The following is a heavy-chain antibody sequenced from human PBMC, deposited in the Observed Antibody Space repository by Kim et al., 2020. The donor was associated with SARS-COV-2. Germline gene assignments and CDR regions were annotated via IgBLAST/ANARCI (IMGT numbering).Heavy chain of an antibody. J-gene: IGHJ5*01. CDR2: TYYRSKWYS. CDR3: AREAGWFDS. CDR1: GDSVSSNSVA. V-gene: IGHV6-1*01. Sequence: SQTLSLTCAISGDSVSSNSVAWNWIRQSPSRGLEWLGRTYYRSKWYSDYAVSVKGRITIDPDTSKNQFSLQLNSMTPEDTALYYCAREAGWFDSWGQGTLVTVFS.